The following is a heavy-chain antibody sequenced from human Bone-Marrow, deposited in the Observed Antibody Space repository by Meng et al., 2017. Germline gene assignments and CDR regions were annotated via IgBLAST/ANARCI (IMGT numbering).Heavy chain of an antibody. D-gene: IGHD5-18*01. J-gene: IGHJ5*02. CDR1: GGSISSRSYY. V-gene: IGHV4-39*01. CDR3: ARASYSYDSWFDP. CDR2: IYYNGKS. Sequence: QLQLQESGSGLVKPSQTLSPSCTVSGGSISSRSYYWVWIRQSPGKGLEWIGQIYYNGKSYYNPSLKSRVTMSVDTSRSQFSLNLNTVTAADTAVYYCARASYSYDSWFDPWGQGTLVTVSS.